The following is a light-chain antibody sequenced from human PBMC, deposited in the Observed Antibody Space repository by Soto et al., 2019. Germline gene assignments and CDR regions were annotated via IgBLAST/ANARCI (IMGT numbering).Light chain of an antibody. CDR1: QDISNY. CDR2: AAS. CDR3: QQYNDFPFT. Sequence: DTQMTQSPSSLSASVGDRVTITCRTSQDISNYLAWFKQKPGEAPESLIYAASNLHIGVPSKFSGSGSGTHFTLTISGLQPEDFATYYCQQYNDFPFTFGGGTKVELK. V-gene: IGKV1-16*02. J-gene: IGKJ4*01.